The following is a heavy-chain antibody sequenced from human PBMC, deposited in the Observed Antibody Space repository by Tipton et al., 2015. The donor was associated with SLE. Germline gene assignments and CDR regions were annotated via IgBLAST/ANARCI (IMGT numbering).Heavy chain of an antibody. CDR2: IYHSGST. J-gene: IGHJ3*02. V-gene: IGHV4-38-2*01. CDR1: GYSISSGYY. D-gene: IGHD2-8*01. CDR3: ARLNFCTNDVCQYAFDI. Sequence: TLSLTCAVSGYSISSGYYWGWIRQPPGKGLEWIGSIYHSGSTYYNPSLKSRVAISVDTSKNQFSLNLTSVTPADTAIYYCARLNFCTNDVCQYAFDIWGQGTMVTVSS.